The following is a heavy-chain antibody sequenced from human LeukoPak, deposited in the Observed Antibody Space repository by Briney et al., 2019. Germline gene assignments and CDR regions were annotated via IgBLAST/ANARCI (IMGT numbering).Heavy chain of an antibody. J-gene: IGHJ6*03. V-gene: IGHV4-59*01. CDR2: IYYSGST. CDR3: ARAPPVGEDYYYYYYMDV. Sequence: PSGTLSLSCTVSGGSTSSYYWSWIRQPPGKGLEWVWYIYYSGSTNYNPSLKSRVTISVDTSTNQFSLKRSSVTAADTAVYYCARAPPVGEDYYYYYYMDVWGKGTTVTVSS. CDR1: GGSTSSYY. D-gene: IGHD3-3*01.